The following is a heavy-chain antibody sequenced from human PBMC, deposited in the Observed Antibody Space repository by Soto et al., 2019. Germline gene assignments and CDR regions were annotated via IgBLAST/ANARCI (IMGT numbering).Heavy chain of an antibody. V-gene: IGHV1-69*04. CDR1: GGTFSSYA. Sequence: ASVKVSCKASGGTFSSYAISWVRQAPGQGLEWMGRIIPILGIANYAQKFQGRVTITADKSTSTAYMELSSLRSEDTAVYYCAREPRFTVVLYYYYYGMDVWGQGTTVTVSS. D-gene: IGHD2-15*01. CDR3: AREPRFTVVLYYYYYGMDV. J-gene: IGHJ6*02. CDR2: IIPILGIA.